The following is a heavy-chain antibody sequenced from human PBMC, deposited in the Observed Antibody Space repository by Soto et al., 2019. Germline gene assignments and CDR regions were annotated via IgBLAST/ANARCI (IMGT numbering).Heavy chain of an antibody. CDR3: ARPVTTGLDFDY. V-gene: IGHV1-69*01. J-gene: IGHJ4*02. D-gene: IGHD4-17*01. CDR1: GGTFSNYA. Sequence: QVQLVQSGAEVKKPGSSVKVSCKASGGTFSNYAINWVRQAPGQGLEWMGGIIPLFGTANYAQKFQGRVTITADESTSTAYLDLSSLRSEDTAVYYCARPVTTGLDFDYWGQGTLVTVSS. CDR2: IIPLFGTA.